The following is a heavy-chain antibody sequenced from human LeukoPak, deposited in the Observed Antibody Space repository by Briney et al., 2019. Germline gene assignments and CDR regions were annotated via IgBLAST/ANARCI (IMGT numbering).Heavy chain of an antibody. CDR3: ARHSYGSGSYSATPNDYDAFDI. J-gene: IGHJ3*02. D-gene: IGHD3-10*01. V-gene: IGHV4-39*01. CDR1: GGSFSGYY. CDR2: IYYSGST. Sequence: SETLSLTCAVYGGSFSGYYWGWIRQPPGKGLEWIGSIYYSGSTYYNPSLKSRVTISVDTSKNQFSLKLSSVTAADTAVYYCARHSYGSGSYSATPNDYDAFDIWGQGTMVTVSS.